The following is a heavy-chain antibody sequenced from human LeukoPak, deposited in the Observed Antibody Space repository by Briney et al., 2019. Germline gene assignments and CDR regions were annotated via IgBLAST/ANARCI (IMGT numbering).Heavy chain of an antibody. CDR3: ARHGSGYNYGPFGS. CDR2: IYYSGST. D-gene: IGHD5-18*01. Sequence: PSETLSLTCTVSGGSISHYYWSWIRQPPGTGLEWIGYIYYSGSTNYNPSLKSRVTISVDTSKNQFSLKLSSVTAADTAVYYCARHGSGYNYGPFGSWGQGTLVTVSS. CDR1: GGSISHYY. J-gene: IGHJ4*02. V-gene: IGHV4-59*08.